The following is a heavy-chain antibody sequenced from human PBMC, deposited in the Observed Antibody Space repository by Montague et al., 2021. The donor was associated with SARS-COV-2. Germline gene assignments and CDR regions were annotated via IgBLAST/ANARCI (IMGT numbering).Heavy chain of an antibody. D-gene: IGHD5-24*01. CDR2: ISYDGSNK. J-gene: IGHJ4*02. Sequence: SLRLPCAASGFTFSSYAMHWVRQAPGKGLEWVAVISYDGSNKYYADSVKGRFTISRDNSKNTLYLQMNSLRAEDTAVYYCARVFPRWLQFDPYFDYWGQGTLVTVSS. V-gene: IGHV3-30-3*01. CDR1: GFTFSSYA. CDR3: ARVFPRWLQFDPYFDY.